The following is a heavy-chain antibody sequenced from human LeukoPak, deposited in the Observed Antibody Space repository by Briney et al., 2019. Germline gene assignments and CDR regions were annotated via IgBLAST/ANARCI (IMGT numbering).Heavy chain of an antibody. J-gene: IGHJ4*02. CDR3: ATDYDSSGYWDY. CDR2: IYNSGST. CDR1: GGSISSSRHY. D-gene: IGHD3-22*01. Sequence: SETLSLTCTVSGGSISSSRHYWGWLRQPPGKGLEWIGSIYNSGSTYYNPSLKSRVTISVDTSKNQFSLKLSSVTAADTAVYYCATDYDSSGYWDYWGQGTLVTVSS. V-gene: IGHV4-39*01.